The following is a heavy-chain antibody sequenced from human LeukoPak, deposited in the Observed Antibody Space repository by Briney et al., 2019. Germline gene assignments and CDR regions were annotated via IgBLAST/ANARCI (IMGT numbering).Heavy chain of an antibody. V-gene: IGHV1-3*01. J-gene: IGHJ6*02. CDR3: AKSAIKGYYYYGMDV. Sequence: ASVKVSCKASGYTFTSYAMHWVRQAPGQRLEWMGWINAGNGNTKYSQKFQGRVTITRDTSASTAYMELSSLRSEDTAVYYCAKSAIKGYYYYGMDVWGQGTTVTVSS. CDR1: GYTFTSYA. D-gene: IGHD5-12*01. CDR2: INAGNGNT.